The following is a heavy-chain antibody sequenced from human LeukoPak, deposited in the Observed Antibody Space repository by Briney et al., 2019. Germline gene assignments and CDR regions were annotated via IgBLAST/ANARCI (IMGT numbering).Heavy chain of an antibody. CDR1: GGSISSGDYY. CDR3: ARDWRYCSSTSCRNWFDP. Sequence: PSETLSLTCTVSGGSISSGDYYWSWIRQPPGKGLEWIGYIYYSGSTYYNPSLKSRVTISVDTSKNQFSLKLSSVTAADTAVYYCARDWRYCSSTSCRNWFDPWGQGTLVTVSS. V-gene: IGHV4-30-4*01. D-gene: IGHD2-2*01. CDR2: IYYSGST. J-gene: IGHJ5*02.